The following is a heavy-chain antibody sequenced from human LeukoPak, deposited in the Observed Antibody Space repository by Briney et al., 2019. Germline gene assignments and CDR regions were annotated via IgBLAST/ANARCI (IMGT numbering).Heavy chain of an antibody. CDR2: ISGYNGNT. CDR1: GYTFSSYG. Sequence: VASVKVSCKASGYTFSSYGIAWVRQAPGQGLEWMGWISGYNGNTNYAQKLQGRVSMTTDTSTTTAYIELRSLTSDDTALYYCARSSLGTITAGPFDYWGQGTLVTVSS. V-gene: IGHV1-18*01. D-gene: IGHD5-12*01. CDR3: ARSSLGTITAGPFDY. J-gene: IGHJ4*02.